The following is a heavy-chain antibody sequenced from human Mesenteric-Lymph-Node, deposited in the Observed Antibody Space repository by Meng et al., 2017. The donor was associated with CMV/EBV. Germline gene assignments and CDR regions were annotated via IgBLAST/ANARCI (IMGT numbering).Heavy chain of an antibody. CDR2: IYNGGST. J-gene: IGHJ6*01. D-gene: IGHD3-3*01. V-gene: IGHV4-59*01. CDR3: ARSGSVLSETNGYYLSAYNYYSLDV. Sequence: SETLSLTCTVSYVIISNYYLTWVRQPPGKGLEWIGYIYNGGSTNHNPSLRSRVSMSIDTSKNQFSLKLTSVTAADTAVYYCARSGSVLSETNGYYLSAYNYYSLDVWGQGTAVTVSS. CDR1: YVIISNYY.